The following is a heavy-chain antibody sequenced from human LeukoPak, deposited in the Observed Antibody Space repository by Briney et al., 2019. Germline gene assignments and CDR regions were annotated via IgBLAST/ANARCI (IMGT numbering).Heavy chain of an antibody. J-gene: IGHJ4*02. V-gene: IGHV5-51*01. CDR1: GYSFSDYW. CDR2: IYPGDSET. Sequence: GEPLKISCKASGYSFSDYWIGWVRHMPGKGLEWMTIIYPGDSETRYSPSFQGQVTISADKSISTAYLQWSSLKASDTAMYYCARPGQLGEYTPYYFDYWGQGTLVTVSS. D-gene: IGHD7-27*01. CDR3: ARPGQLGEYTPYYFDY.